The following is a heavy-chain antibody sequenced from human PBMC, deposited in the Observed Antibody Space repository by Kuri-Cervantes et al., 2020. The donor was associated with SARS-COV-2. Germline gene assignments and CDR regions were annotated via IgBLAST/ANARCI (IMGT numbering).Heavy chain of an antibody. Sequence: SETLSPTCTVSGGSISSSSYYWGWIRQPPGKGLEWIGSIYCSGSTYYNPSLKSRVTISVDTSKNQFSLKLSSVTAADTAVYYCASLAAAGTWYYYYMDVWGKGTTVTVSS. CDR3: ASLAAAGTWYYYYMDV. CDR2: IYCSGST. V-gene: IGHV4-39*01. D-gene: IGHD6-13*01. J-gene: IGHJ6*03. CDR1: GGSISSSSYY.